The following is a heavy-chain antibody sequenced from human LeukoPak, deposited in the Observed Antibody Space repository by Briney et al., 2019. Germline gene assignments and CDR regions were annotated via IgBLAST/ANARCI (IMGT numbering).Heavy chain of an antibody. CDR2: ISAYNGNT. J-gene: IGHJ4*02. Sequence: ASVKVSCKASGYTFTSYGISWVRQAPGQGLEWMGWISAYNGNTNYAQKLQGRVTMTTDTSTSTAYMELRSLRSDDTAVYYCARAYPAAILIGFDYWGQGTLVTVSS. CDR1: GYTFTSYG. V-gene: IGHV1-18*01. CDR3: ARAYPAAILIGFDY. D-gene: IGHD2-2*02.